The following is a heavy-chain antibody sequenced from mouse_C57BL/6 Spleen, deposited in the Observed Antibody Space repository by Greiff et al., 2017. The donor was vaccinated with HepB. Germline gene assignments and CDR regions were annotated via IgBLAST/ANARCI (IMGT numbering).Heavy chain of an antibody. CDR3: ARRGYYSNYLYFDY. Sequence: QVQLQQPGAELVKPGASVKLSCKASGYTFTSYWMQWVKQRPGQGLEWIGEIDPSDSYTNYNQKFKGKATLTVDTSSSTAYMQLSSLTSEDSAVYYCARRGYYSNYLYFDYWGQGTTLTVSS. J-gene: IGHJ2*01. CDR2: IDPSDSYT. CDR1: GYTFTSYW. D-gene: IGHD2-5*01. V-gene: IGHV1-50*01.